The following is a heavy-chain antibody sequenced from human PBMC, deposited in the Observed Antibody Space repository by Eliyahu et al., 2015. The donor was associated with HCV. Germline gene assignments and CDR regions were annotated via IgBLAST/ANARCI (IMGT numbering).Heavy chain of an antibody. V-gene: IGHV3-33*01. J-gene: IGHJ4*02. D-gene: IGHD3-22*01. CDR2: MWSDGNNK. CDR1: XFTXNCYG. Sequence: QVQLVESGGGVVQPGRSLRLSCAASXFTXNCYGMHWVRQAPGKGLEWVALMWSDGNNKYYADSVKGRFTISRDNSKNTLYLQMNSLRAEDTAVYYCARAPFSLDSSGYYPDYWGQGTLVTVSS. CDR3: ARAPFSLDSSGYYPDY.